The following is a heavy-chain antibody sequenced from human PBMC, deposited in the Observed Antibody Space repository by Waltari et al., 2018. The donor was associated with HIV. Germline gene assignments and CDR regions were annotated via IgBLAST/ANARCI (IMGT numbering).Heavy chain of an antibody. CDR2: MGTAGDT. V-gene: IGHV3-13*01. CDR1: GFTLRNYD. D-gene: IGHD2-15*01. Sequence: EVQLMDSGGGLVQPGGSLRVSCAASGFTLRNYDIHWVRQVTGKGLEWVSGMGTAGDTYDSDSVKGRFTISRENAKNSLHLLMNSLRGEDTGIYYCARLLRAPAGGRFFYYIDYWGQGTPVTVSS. CDR3: ARLLRAPAGGRFFYYIDY. J-gene: IGHJ4*02.